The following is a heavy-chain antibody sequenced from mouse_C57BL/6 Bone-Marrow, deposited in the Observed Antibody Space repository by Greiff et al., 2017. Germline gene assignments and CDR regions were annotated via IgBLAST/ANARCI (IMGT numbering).Heavy chain of an antibody. Sequence: QVQLQQSGAELVRPGASVKLSCKASGYTFTDYYINWVKQRPGQGLEWIARIYPGSGNTYYNEKFKGKATLTAEKSSSTAYMQLSSLTSEDSAVYFCARSPHYYGSSFWYFDVWGTGTTVTVSS. CDR3: ARSPHYYGSSFWYFDV. CDR1: GYTFTDYY. V-gene: IGHV1-76*01. J-gene: IGHJ1*03. CDR2: IYPGSGNT. D-gene: IGHD1-1*01.